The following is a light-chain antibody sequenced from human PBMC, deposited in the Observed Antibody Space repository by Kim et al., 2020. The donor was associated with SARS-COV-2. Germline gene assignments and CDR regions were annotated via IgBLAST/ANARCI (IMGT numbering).Light chain of an antibody. CDR1: QSVSSY. V-gene: IGKV3-11*01. CDR3: QKRSNWPPWT. J-gene: IGKJ1*01. Sequence: SPGERATLSCRASQSVSSYLAWYQQKPGQAPRRLIYDASNRATGIPARFSGSGSGTDFTLTISSLEPEDFAVYYCQKRSNWPPWTFGQGTKVEIK. CDR2: DAS.